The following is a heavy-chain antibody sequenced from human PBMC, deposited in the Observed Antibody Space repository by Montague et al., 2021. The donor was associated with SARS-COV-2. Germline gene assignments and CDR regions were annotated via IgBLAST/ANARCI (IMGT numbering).Heavy chain of an antibody. CDR1: GFTVSSNY. CDR3: ARGYYDSSGYYATVGVH. V-gene: IGHV3-66*01. J-gene: IGHJ4*02. CDR2: IYSGGST. Sequence: SLRLSCAASGFTVSSNYMSWVRQAPGKGLEWVSVIYSGGSTYYADSVKGGFTISRDNSKNTLYLQMNSLRAEDTAVYYCARGYYDSSGYYATVGVHWGQGTLVTASS. D-gene: IGHD3-22*01.